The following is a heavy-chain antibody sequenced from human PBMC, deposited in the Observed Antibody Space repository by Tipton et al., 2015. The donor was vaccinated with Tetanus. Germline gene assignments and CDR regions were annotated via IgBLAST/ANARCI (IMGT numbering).Heavy chain of an antibody. CDR1: GASISSYY. J-gene: IGHJ4*02. Sequence: TLSLTCSVSGASISSYYWNWIRQVPGKGLEWIGYTHHSGNTNYNPSLSGRVTTSVDMSKKQFSLKLSSVTAADTAVYYCARGHGSGRNSSQFEYWGQGTLVTVSS. CDR3: ARGHGSGRNSSQFEY. V-gene: IGHV4-59*12. CDR2: THHSGNT. D-gene: IGHD3-10*01.